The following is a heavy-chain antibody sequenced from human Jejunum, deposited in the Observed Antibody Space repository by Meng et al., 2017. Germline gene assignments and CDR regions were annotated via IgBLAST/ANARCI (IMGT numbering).Heavy chain of an antibody. J-gene: IGHJ4*02. CDR2: INNDGSAT. CDR3: VTDRYVCSGGSCYSDYFDY. CDR1: GFTFSNYW. V-gene: IGHV3-74*01. D-gene: IGHD2-15*01. Sequence: GGSLRLSCAASGFTFSNYWMHWVRRRPGEGPVWFSHINNDGSATSFADSAKGRFTISRDNAKNTLYLQMNSLRAEDTAVYYCVTDRYVCSGGSCYSDYFDYWGQGNPVNVAS.